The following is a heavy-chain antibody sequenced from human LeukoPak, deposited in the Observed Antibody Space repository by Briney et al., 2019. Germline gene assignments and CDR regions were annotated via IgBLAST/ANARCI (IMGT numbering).Heavy chain of an antibody. D-gene: IGHD3-22*01. CDR3: AKSVYYYDSSGYSPDY. CDR2: IYSGSSK. V-gene: IGHV3-66*02. Sequence: GGSLRLSCAVSGFSVSDNYMTWVRQAPGKGLEWVSVIYSGSSKFYADSVKGRFTISRDNSKNTLYLQMNSLRAEDTAVYYCAKSVYYYDSSGYSPDYWGQGTLVTVSS. CDR1: GFSVSDNY. J-gene: IGHJ4*02.